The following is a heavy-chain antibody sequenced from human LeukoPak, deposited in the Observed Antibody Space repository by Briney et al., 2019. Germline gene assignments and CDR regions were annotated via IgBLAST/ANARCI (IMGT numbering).Heavy chain of an antibody. V-gene: IGHV4-59*01. CDR1: GGSISGFY. J-gene: IGHJ5*02. CDR2: ISYSGST. CDR3: TSIRSGYYDNRFDP. D-gene: IGHD3-22*01. Sequence: SETLSLTCTASGGSISGFYLNWIRQPPGKGLEWIGFISYSGSTNYNPSLKSRVTISLDTSKNQFSLKLSTVTAADTAVYYCTSIRSGYYDNRFDPWGQGTLVTVSS.